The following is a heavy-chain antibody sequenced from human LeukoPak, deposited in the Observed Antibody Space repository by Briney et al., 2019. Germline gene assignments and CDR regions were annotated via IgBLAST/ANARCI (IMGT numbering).Heavy chain of an antibody. V-gene: IGHV4-30-4*01. D-gene: IGHD5-18*01. CDR2: IYSTGNT. J-gene: IGHJ4*02. CDR1: GGSISSGDRY. Sequence: SETLSLACTVSGGSISSGDRYWSWIRQSPGXXXXXXXYIYSTGNTYYNPSLKSRVIISVDTSKNQFSLELNSVTAADTAVYYCARDSYSYGYGGFDYWGQGILVTVSS. CDR3: ARDSYSYGYGGFDY.